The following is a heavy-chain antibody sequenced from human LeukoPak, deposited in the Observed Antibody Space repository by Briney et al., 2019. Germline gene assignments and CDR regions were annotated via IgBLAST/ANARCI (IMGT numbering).Heavy chain of an antibody. V-gene: IGHV1-2*02. CDR3: ARSRTRAYSSSWDWTY. Sequence: ASVKVSCKASGYTFTGYYMHWVRQAPGQGLEWMGWINPNSGCTNYAQKFQGRVTMTRDTSISTAYMELSRLRSDDTAVYYCARSRTRAYSSSWDWTYWGQGTLVTVSS. D-gene: IGHD6-13*01. CDR2: INPNSGCT. CDR1: GYTFTGYY. J-gene: IGHJ4*02.